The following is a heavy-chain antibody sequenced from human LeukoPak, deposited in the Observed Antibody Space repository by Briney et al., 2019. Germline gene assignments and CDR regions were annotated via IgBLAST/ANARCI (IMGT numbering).Heavy chain of an antibody. Sequence: GGSLRLSCAASGFTFSSYAMTWVRQAPGKGLEWVSSISSGGGTTYYADSVKGRFTISRNNSKNTLYLQMNSLRAEDTAVYYCAKDPGGSWDYWGQGALVTVSS. J-gene: IGHJ4*02. CDR3: AKDPGGSWDY. CDR2: ISSGGGTT. D-gene: IGHD2-8*02. CDR1: GFTFSSYA. V-gene: IGHV3-23*01.